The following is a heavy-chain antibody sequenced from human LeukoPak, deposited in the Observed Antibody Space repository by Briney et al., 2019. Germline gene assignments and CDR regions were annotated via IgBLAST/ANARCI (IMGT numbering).Heavy chain of an antibody. Sequence: SETLSLTCTVSGGSISSYYWSWIRQPPGKGLEWIGYIYYSGSTNYNPSLKSRVTISVDTSKNQFSLKLSSVTAADTAVYYCARGYSSGWYTYYYYYMDVWGKGTTVTVSS. D-gene: IGHD6-19*01. V-gene: IGHV4-59*01. J-gene: IGHJ6*03. CDR1: GGSISSYY. CDR2: IYYSGST. CDR3: ARGYSSGWYTYYYYYMDV.